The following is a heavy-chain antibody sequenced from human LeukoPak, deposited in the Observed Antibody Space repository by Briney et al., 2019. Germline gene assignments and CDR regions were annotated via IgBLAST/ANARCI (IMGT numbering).Heavy chain of an antibody. CDR2: IYTSGST. CDR1: GGSISSGSYY. J-gene: IGHJ6*03. CDR3: ARGGGSSWAGYYYYYMDV. D-gene: IGHD6-13*01. V-gene: IGHV4-61*02. Sequence: PSETLSLTCTVSGGSISSGSYYWSWIRQPAGKGLEWIGRIYTSGSTNYNPSLKSRVTISVDTSKNQFSLKLSSVTAADTAVYYCARGGGSSWAGYYYYYMDVWGKGTTVTVSS.